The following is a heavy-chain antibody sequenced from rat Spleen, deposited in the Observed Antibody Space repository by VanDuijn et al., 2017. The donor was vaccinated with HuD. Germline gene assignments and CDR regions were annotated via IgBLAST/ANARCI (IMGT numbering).Heavy chain of an antibody. Sequence: EVQLVASGGGLVQPGRSLKLSCAASGFTFSNYDMAWVRQAPTKGLEWVASISTGGGNTYYRDSVKGRFTISRDNAKSTLYLQMDSLRSEDTATYYCANAAPYYYVMDAWGQGASVTVSS. CDR3: ANAAPYYYVMDA. D-gene: IGHD1-2*01. CDR2: ISTGGGNT. J-gene: IGHJ4*01. V-gene: IGHV5S23*01. CDR1: GFTFSNYD.